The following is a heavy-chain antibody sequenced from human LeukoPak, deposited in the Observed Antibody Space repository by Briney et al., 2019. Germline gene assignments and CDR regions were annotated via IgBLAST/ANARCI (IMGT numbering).Heavy chain of an antibody. J-gene: IGHJ4*02. Sequence: GGSLRLSCAASGFTFSSYAMHWVRQAPGKGLEWVAFIRYDGSNKYYADSVKGRFTISRDNSKNTLYLQMNSLRAEDTAVYYCAKDLRRFGELLPFGYWGQGTLVTVSS. CDR1: GFTFSSYA. CDR3: AKDLRRFGELLPFGY. V-gene: IGHV3-30*02. D-gene: IGHD3-10*01. CDR2: IRYDGSNK.